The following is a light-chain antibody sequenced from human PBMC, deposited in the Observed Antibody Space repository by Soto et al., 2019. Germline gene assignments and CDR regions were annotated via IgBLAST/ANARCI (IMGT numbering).Light chain of an antibody. J-gene: IGKJ1*01. Sequence: EIVMTQSPATLSVSPGERATLSCRASQSVGSNLAWYQQKPGQAPRLLIYGASTRATGIPARFSVSGYGTEFTLTLSSLQSEDFAIYFCQQYNNWPPDRTFGQGTKVEIK. CDR3: QQYNNWPPDRT. CDR2: GAS. V-gene: IGKV3-15*01. CDR1: QSVGSN.